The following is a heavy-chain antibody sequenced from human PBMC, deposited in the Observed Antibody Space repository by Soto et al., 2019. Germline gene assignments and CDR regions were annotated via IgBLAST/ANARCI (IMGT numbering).Heavy chain of an antibody. J-gene: IGHJ3*01. V-gene: IGHV3-48*02. CDR1: GFTFSDYS. Sequence: PGGSLRLSCAASGFTFSDYSLNWVRQAPGTGLEWVSYITTSSSPTYYADSVKGRFNISRDNAKNSLYLQMNSLRDEGTAVYYCAGDVDNVLTGLSDAFDVWGQGTMVTVSS. D-gene: IGHD3-9*01. CDR2: ITTSSSPT. CDR3: AGDVDNVLTGLSDAFDV.